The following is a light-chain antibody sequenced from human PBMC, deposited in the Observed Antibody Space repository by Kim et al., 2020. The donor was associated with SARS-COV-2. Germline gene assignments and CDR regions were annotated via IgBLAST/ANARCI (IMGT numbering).Light chain of an antibody. CDR1: SSNIGSNV. J-gene: IGLJ3*02. CDR2: SND. V-gene: IGLV1-44*01. CDR3: VAWDDSLNGSV. Sequence: GQRVTISCSGSSSNIGSNVVNWYQQLPGTAPKLLIYSNDYRPSGAPDRFSGSKSGTSASLAISGLQSEDEADYYCVAWDDSLNGSVFGGGTQLTVL.